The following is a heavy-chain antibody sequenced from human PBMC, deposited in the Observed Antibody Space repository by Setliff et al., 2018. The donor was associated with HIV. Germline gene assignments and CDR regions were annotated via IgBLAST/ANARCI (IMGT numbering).Heavy chain of an antibody. V-gene: IGHV4-34*01. CDR2: INHSGRT. CDR3: ARGARLLTGYADRWDYYYMRI. D-gene: IGHD2-8*01. CDR1: GGSFSVSY. Sequence: SETLSLTCAVSGGSFSVSYWRWIRQPPGKGLEWIGEINHSGRTNYNPSLKSRITISVDTSKDQFSLKLSSVTAADTAVYYCARGARLLTGYADRWDYYYMRIWGKGTTVTVSS. J-gene: IGHJ6*03.